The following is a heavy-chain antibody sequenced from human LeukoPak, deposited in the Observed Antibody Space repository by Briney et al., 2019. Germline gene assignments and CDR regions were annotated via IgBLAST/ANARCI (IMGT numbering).Heavy chain of an antibody. V-gene: IGHV4-30-2*01. CDR3: ARGIAAASYNWFDP. Sequence: PSQTLSLTCTVSSGSISSGGYYWSCIRQPPGKGLECIGYIYHSGSTYYNPSLKSRVTISVDRSKNQFSLKLSSVTAADTAVYYCARGIAAASYNWFDPWGQGTLVTVSS. CDR1: SGSISSGGYY. D-gene: IGHD6-13*01. CDR2: IYHSGST. J-gene: IGHJ5*02.